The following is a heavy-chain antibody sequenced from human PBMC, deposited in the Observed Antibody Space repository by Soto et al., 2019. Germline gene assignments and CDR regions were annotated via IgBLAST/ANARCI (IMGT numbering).Heavy chain of an antibody. Sequence: PSETLSLTCTFSVGSIISEGYYWSWIRQHPEKGLECFGYIYYTGTTYYNPSLKSRVTISIDTSKSQFFLNMSSVTAADTAVYYCAGMEFRHFFDSWGQGALVTVSS. CDR3: AGMEFRHFFDS. J-gene: IGHJ4*02. D-gene: IGHD3-10*01. CDR2: IYYTGTT. CDR1: VGSIISEGYY. V-gene: IGHV4-31*03.